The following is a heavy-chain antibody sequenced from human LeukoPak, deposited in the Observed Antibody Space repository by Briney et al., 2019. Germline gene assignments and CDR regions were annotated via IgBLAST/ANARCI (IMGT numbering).Heavy chain of an antibody. CDR3: ARAPSGIYSGDYYAYYMDV. V-gene: IGHV1-69*05. D-gene: IGHD1-26*01. CDR2: IIPIAGTA. Sequence: GASVMVSCKASGGTFSVDAITWVRQAPGQGLEWMGGIIPIAGTANYAQKFQGRVTITTDESTNTAYMELSSLRSEDTAVYYCARAPSGIYSGDYYAYYMDVWGKGTTVTVSS. CDR1: GGTFSVDA. J-gene: IGHJ6*03.